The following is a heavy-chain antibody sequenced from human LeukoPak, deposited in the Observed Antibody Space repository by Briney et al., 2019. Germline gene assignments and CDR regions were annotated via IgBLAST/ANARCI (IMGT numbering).Heavy chain of an antibody. CDR2: IKEDGSET. J-gene: IGHJ4*02. D-gene: IGHD3-16*01. CDR1: GFIFTNNW. V-gene: IGHV3-7*01. Sequence: GGSLRLSCAASGFIFTNNWMSWVRQASGKGLEWVANIKEDGSETSYADSVKGRFAIFRDNARNSLYLQMNSMRVEDTAVYYCARDVKGGNFDYWGQGTLVTVSS. CDR3: ARDVKGGNFDY.